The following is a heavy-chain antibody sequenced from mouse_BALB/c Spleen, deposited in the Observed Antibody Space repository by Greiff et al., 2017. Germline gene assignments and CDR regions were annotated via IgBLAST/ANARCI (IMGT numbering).Heavy chain of an antibody. V-gene: IGHV1S22*01. Sequence: LQQPGSELVRPGASVKLSCKASGYTFTSYWMHWVKQRHGQGLEWIGNIYPGSGSTNYDEKFKSKGTLTVDTSSSTAYMHLSSLTSEDSAVYYCTRDYGSSYYFDYWGQGTTLTVS. J-gene: IGHJ2*01. CDR1: GYTFTSYW. D-gene: IGHD1-1*01. CDR3: TRDYGSSYYFDY. CDR2: IYPGSGST.